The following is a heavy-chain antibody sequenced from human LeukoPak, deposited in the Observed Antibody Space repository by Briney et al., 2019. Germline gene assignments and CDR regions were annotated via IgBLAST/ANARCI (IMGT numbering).Heavy chain of an antibody. Sequence: PSETLSLTCAVYGGSFSGYYWSWIRQPPGKGLEWIGEINHSGSTNYNPSLKSRVTISVDTSKNQFSLKLSSVTAADTAVYYCAREEYGDYDYYYMDVWGKGTTVTVSS. CDR3: AREEYGDYDYYYMDV. CDR2: INHSGST. D-gene: IGHD4-17*01. J-gene: IGHJ6*03. CDR1: GGSFSGYY. V-gene: IGHV4-34*01.